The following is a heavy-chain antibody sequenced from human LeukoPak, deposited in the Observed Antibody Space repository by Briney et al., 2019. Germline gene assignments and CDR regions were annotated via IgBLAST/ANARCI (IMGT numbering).Heavy chain of an antibody. D-gene: IGHD3-3*01. CDR1: GGTFSSYA. Sequence: GASVKVSCTASGGTFSSYAISWVRQAPGQGLEWMGGIIPIFGTANYAQKFQGRVTITADESTSTAYMELSSLRSEDTAVYYCARTTADDFWSGYSRYYYYGMDVWGQGTTVTVSS. CDR3: ARTTADDFWSGYSRYYYYGMDV. CDR2: IIPIFGTA. V-gene: IGHV1-69*13. J-gene: IGHJ6*02.